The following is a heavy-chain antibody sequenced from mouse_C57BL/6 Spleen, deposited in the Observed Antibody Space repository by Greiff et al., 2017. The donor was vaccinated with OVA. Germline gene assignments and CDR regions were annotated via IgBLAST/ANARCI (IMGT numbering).Heavy chain of an antibody. CDR2: IHPTSGST. J-gene: IGHJ4*01. Sequence: QVQLQQPGAELVKPGASVKLSCKASGYTFTSYWMHWVKQRPGQGLEWIGMIHPTSGSTNYNEKFKSKATLTVDKSSSTAYMQLSSLTSEDSAVYYCAHYDYGFYSMDYWGQGTPVTVSS. CDR3: AHYDYGFYSMDY. CDR1: GYTFTSYW. V-gene: IGHV1-64*01. D-gene: IGHD2-4*01.